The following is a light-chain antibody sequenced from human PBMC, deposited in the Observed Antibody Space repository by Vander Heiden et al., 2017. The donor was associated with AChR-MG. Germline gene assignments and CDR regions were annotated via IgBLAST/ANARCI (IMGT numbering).Light chain of an antibody. J-gene: IGKJ5*01. Sequence: EIVLTQSPGTLSLSPGETVTLSCRASQSVRGNLAWCQQKPGQAPRLLIYATSRRATGIPERFSGSGSGTDFTLTINTLEPEDFAVYYCQQYGTSPITFGQGTRLEIK. CDR1: QSVRGN. CDR3: QQYGTSPIT. CDR2: ATS. V-gene: IGKV3-20*01.